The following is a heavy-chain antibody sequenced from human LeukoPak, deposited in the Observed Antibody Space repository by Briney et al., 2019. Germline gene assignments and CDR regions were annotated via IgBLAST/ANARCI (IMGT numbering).Heavy chain of an antibody. D-gene: IGHD3-22*01. CDR1: GFTFSSYG. CDR3: ARARGSSGYSMGAFEI. V-gene: IGHV3-30*03. CDR2: ISYDGSNK. J-gene: IGHJ3*02. Sequence: PGGSLRLSCAASGFTFSSYGMHWVRQAPGKGLEWVAVISYDGSNKYYADSVKGRFTISRDNSKNTLYLQMNSLRAEDTAVYYCARARGSSGYSMGAFEIWGQGTMVTVSS.